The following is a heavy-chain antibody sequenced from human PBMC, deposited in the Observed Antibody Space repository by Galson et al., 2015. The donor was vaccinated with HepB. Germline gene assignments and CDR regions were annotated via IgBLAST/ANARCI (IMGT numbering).Heavy chain of an antibody. V-gene: IGHV3-9*01. D-gene: IGHD1-20*01. CDR3: AKDGITGTLGWFDP. J-gene: IGHJ5*02. Sequence: SLRLSCAASGFTFDDYAMHWVRQAPGKGLEWVSGISWNSGSIGYADSVKGRFTISRDNAKNSLYLQMNSLRAEDTALYYCAKDGITGTLGWFDPWGQGTLVTVSS. CDR2: ISWNSGSI. CDR1: GFTFDDYA.